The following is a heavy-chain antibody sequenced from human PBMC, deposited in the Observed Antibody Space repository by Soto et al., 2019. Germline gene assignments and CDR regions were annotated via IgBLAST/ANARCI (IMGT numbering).Heavy chain of an antibody. CDR1: GGSFSGYY. CDR3: ARGPPLRFLEWLLYGPFDY. Sequence: PSETLSLTCAVYGGSFSGYYWSWIRQPPGKGLEWIGEINHSGSTNYNPSLKSRVTISVDTSKNPFSLKLSPVTAADTAVYYCARGPPLRFLEWLLYGPFDYWGQGTLVTVSS. J-gene: IGHJ4*02. V-gene: IGHV4-34*01. D-gene: IGHD3-3*01. CDR2: INHSGST.